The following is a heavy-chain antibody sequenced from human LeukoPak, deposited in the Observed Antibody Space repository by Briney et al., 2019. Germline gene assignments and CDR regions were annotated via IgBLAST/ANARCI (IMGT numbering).Heavy chain of an antibody. D-gene: IGHD3/OR15-3a*01. Sequence: PSETLSLTCTVSGGSISSSSYYWGWIRQPPGKGLEWIGSIYYSGSTYYNPSLKSRVTMSVDTSKDQFSLRLSSVTAADTAVYYCASLGDWLSLEYWGQGTLVTVSS. CDR2: IYYSGST. CDR3: ASLGDWLSLEY. V-gene: IGHV4-39*07. J-gene: IGHJ4*02. CDR1: GGSISSSSYY.